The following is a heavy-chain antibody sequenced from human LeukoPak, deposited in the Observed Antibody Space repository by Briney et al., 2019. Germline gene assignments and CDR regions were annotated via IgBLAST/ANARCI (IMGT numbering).Heavy chain of an antibody. CDR3: ARGGSGYYDAMSLDY. V-gene: IGHV4-4*02. Sequence: SETLSLTCAVSGGSISSNNWWGWVRQPPGKGLEWIGEIYHSGSTNYNPSLKSRVTISVDKSKNQFSLKLSSVTAADTAVYYCARGGSGYYDAMSLDYWGQGTLVTVSS. J-gene: IGHJ4*02. CDR1: GGSISSNNW. CDR2: IYHSGST. D-gene: IGHD3-22*01.